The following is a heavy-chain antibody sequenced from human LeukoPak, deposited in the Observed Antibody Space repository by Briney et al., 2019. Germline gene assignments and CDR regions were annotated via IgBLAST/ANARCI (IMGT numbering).Heavy chain of an antibody. CDR3: TRITSRYCSSTSCYYYYYYYMDV. CDR2: IRGKAYGGTT. D-gene: IGHD2-2*01. J-gene: IGHJ6*03. Sequence: GGSLRLSCTASGFTFGDYAMSWVRQAPGKGLEWVGFIRGKAYGGTTEYAASVKGRFTISRDDSKSIAYLQMNSLKTEDTAVYYRTRITSRYCSSTSCYYYYYYYMDVWGKGTTVTVSS. CDR1: GFTFGDYA. V-gene: IGHV3-49*04.